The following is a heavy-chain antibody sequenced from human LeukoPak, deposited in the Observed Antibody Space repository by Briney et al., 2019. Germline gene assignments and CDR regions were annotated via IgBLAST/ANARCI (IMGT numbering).Heavy chain of an antibody. CDR3: AKYLSAKGPPYALEV. CDR1: EFTFSSYA. Sequence: PGGSLRLSCAASEFTFSSYAMQWVRQAPGKGLEWVSGISGSGDSTFYADSVKGRFTISRDNSKNTLYLQMNSLRAEDTAVYYCAKYLSAKGPPYALEVWGQGTTVTVSS. V-gene: IGHV3-23*01. J-gene: IGHJ6*02. CDR2: ISGSGDST.